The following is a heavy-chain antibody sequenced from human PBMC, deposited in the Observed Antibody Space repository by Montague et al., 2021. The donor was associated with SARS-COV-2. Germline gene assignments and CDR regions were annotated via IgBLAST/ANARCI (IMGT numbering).Heavy chain of an antibody. V-gene: IGHV6-1*01. CDR3: ARIPVGSIYYFDF. CDR1: GDSVSSNSAA. CDR2: TYFRSNWYY. D-gene: IGHD2-2*01. Sequence: CAISGDSVSSNSAAWSWIRQSPSRGLEWLGRTYFRSNWYYDYAESVKSRVTVDPDTSKHQFSLHLNSVTPEDTAVYYCARIPVGSIYYFDFWGQGTLVTVSS. J-gene: IGHJ4*02.